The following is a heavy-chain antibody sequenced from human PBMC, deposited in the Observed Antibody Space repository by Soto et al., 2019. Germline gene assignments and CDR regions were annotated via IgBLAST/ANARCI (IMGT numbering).Heavy chain of an antibody. D-gene: IGHD3-16*01. Sequence: SETLSLTCTVSGGSISSYYCSWIRQPPGKGLEWIGYIYYSGSTNYNPSLKSRVTISVDTSKNQFSLKLSSVTAADTAAYYCARGDPYYFDYWGQGTLVPVSS. CDR2: IYYSGST. CDR3: ARGDPYYFDY. J-gene: IGHJ4*02. CDR1: GGSISSYY. V-gene: IGHV4-59*01.